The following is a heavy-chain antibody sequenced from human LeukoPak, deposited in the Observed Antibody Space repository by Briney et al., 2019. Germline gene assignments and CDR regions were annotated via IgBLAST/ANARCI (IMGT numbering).Heavy chain of an antibody. V-gene: IGHV3-48*01. Sequence: GESLRLSCAASGFTFSNYGMSWVRQAPGKRPEWISYINSRSSDIHYADSVRGRFTIYRDNVKNSLFLQMNSLRAEDTAVYFCARDGVALYWGQGPLVTVSS. CDR1: GFTFSNYG. CDR2: INSRSSDI. CDR3: ARDGVALY. J-gene: IGHJ4*02. D-gene: IGHD2-15*01.